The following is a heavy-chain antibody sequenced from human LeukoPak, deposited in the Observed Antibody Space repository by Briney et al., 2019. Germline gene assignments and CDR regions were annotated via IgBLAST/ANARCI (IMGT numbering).Heavy chain of an antibody. D-gene: IGHD3-22*01. CDR3: ARDPRPSYDSSDYYHPGDY. CDR1: GYTFTSYY. CDR2: INPSGGST. V-gene: IGHV1-46*01. J-gene: IGHJ4*02. Sequence: ASVKVSCKASGYTFTSYYMHWVRQAPGQGLEWMAIINPSGGSTNYAQKFQGRVTMTRDTSTSTVYMELSSLRSEDTAVYYCARDPRPSYDSSDYYHPGDYWGQGTLVTVSS.